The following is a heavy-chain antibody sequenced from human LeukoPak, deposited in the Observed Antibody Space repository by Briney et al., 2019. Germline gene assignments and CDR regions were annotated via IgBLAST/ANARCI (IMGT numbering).Heavy chain of an antibody. V-gene: IGHV3-74*01. CDR1: GFTFSAYW. D-gene: IGHD2-15*01. J-gene: IGHJ5*02. CDR2: LNTDGRDT. Sequence: PGGSLRLSCAASGFTFSAYWMHWVRQAPGKGLVWVSRLNTDGRDTRYADSVQGRFTISRDNAKNTLYLQMNSLRAEDTAVYYCARVVVAHIDPWGQGTLVTVSS. CDR3: ARVVVAHIDP.